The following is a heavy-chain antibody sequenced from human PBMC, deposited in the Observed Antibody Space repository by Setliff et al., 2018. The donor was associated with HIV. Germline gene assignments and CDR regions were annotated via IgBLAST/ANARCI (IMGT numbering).Heavy chain of an antibody. D-gene: IGHD3-10*01. CDR3: ARGRMGYYGSGSYLP. V-gene: IGHV4-4*09. CDR1: GDSISTDY. CDR2: IYTTGST. J-gene: IGHJ5*02. Sequence: PSETLSLTCTVSGDSISTDYWSWIRQPPGKGLEWIGYIYTTGSTNYNPSLKSRVTMSVDTSKNQFSLKLSSVTAADTAVYYCARGRMGYYGSGSYLPWGQGMLVTVSS.